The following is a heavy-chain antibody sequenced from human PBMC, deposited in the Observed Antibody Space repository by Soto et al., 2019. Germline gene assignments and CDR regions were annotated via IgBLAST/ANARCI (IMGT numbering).Heavy chain of an antibody. CDR2: MNSDGSST. CDR1: GFTFVNSW. V-gene: IGHV3-74*01. J-gene: IGHJ4*02. Sequence: WGSLILSCSASGFTFVNSWIHWVRQAPGEGLEWVSRMNSDGSSTNYADSVKGRFTVSRDNAKNTLYLQMNSLRAEDTAVYYCATAEVDYWGPGNLVTVSS. CDR3: ATAEVDY.